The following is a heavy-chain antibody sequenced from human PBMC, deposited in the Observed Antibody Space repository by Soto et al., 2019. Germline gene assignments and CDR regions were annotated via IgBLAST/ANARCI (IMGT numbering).Heavy chain of an antibody. V-gene: IGHV3-73*01. J-gene: IGHJ5*02. Sequence: GGSLRLSCAASGFTFSGSEMHWVRQASGKGLEWVGHIRTKANSYATAYAASVKGRFTISRDDLKNMVYLEMNSLRTEDTAVYYCIRAAAGLDPWGQGTLVTVSS. CDR2: IRTKANSYAT. CDR3: IRAAAGLDP. D-gene: IGHD6-13*01. CDR1: GFTFSGSE.